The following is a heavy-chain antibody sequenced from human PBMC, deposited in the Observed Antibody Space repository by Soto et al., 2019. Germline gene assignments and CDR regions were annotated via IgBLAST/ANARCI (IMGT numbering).Heavy chain of an antibody. D-gene: IGHD3-9*01. CDR2: ISYDGSNK. V-gene: IGHV3-30-3*01. CDR1: GFTFSSYA. CDR3: ARASSYDILTGFYGY. Sequence: ESGGGVVQPGRSLRLSCAASGFTFSSYAMHWVRQAPGKGLEWVAVISYDGSNKYYADSVKGRFTISRDNSKNTLYLQMNSLRAEDTAVYYCARASSYDILTGFYGYWGQGTLVTVSS. J-gene: IGHJ4*02.